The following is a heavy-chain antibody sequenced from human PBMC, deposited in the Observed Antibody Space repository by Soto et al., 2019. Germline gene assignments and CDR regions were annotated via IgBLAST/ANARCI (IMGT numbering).Heavy chain of an antibody. D-gene: IGHD3-3*01. CDR1: GGSFSGYY. Sequence: SETLSLTCAVYGGSFSGYYWSWIRQPPGKGLERIGEINHSESTNYNPSHKSRVTISEDTSKNKLSLKLSSVTAADTAVYYCARGILDYYYYYGMDVWGQGTTVT. CDR3: ARGILDYYYYYGMDV. V-gene: IGHV4-34*01. J-gene: IGHJ6*02. CDR2: INHSEST.